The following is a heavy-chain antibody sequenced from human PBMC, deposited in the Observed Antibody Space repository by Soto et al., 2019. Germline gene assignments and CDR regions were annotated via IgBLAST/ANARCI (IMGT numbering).Heavy chain of an antibody. J-gene: IGHJ6*02. D-gene: IGHD2-2*01. V-gene: IGHV3-48*02. CDR2: ISGRGTTT. CDR1: GFSFGSYS. CDR3: ARLGYCSSATCKYYFYYYGMDV. Sequence: EVQLVESGGGLVQPGGSLRLSCEASGFSFGSYSMNWVRQAPGKGLEWVSFISGRGTTTYYADSVKGRFTVSRDNAKNFLSLEVNSLRDEDTAVYYCARLGYCSSATCKYYFYYYGMDVWGQGTTVTVSS.